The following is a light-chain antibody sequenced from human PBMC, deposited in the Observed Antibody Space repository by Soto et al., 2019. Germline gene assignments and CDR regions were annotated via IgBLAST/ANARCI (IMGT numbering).Light chain of an antibody. Sequence: EIVLTQSPGTLSLSPGERATLSCRASQSVSSSYLAWYQQKPGQAPRLLIYGASSRATGIPDRFSGSGSGRDVTLTISRMEPEEFAVYYCQQYGSSPSITFGQGTRLEIK. CDR1: QSVSSSY. CDR2: GAS. CDR3: QQYGSSPSIT. J-gene: IGKJ5*01. V-gene: IGKV3-20*01.